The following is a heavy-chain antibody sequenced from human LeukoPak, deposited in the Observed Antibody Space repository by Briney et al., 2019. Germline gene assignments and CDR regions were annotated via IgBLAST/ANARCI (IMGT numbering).Heavy chain of an antibody. V-gene: IGHV1-69-2*01. D-gene: IGHD6-19*01. Sequence: GASVKVSCKASGYTFTDYYMHWVQQAPGKGLEWMGRVDPEDGETLYAEKFQGRVTITADTSTDTAYMELSSLRSEDTAVYYCATGRYSSGDYWGQGTLVTVSS. CDR3: ATGRYSSGDY. CDR2: VDPEDGET. CDR1: GYTFTDYY. J-gene: IGHJ4*02.